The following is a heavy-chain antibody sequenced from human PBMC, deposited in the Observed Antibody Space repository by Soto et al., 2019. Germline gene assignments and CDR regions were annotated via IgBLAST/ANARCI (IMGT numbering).Heavy chain of an antibody. CDR3: ARPIPRWTYHYGMDV. CDR1: EFTFSSYA. Sequence: QLVESGGRGVQHGRSLRLSCEASEFTFSSYAMHWVRQAPGRGLEGVALISFDGRKEYYADSVKGRFIVSRGNSRNMVYLKMDTLPPDDTPIYYRARPIPRWTYHYGMDVWCQATRVIVSS. J-gene: IGHJ6*02. V-gene: IGHV3-30*03. D-gene: IGHD2-15*01. CDR2: ISFDGRKE.